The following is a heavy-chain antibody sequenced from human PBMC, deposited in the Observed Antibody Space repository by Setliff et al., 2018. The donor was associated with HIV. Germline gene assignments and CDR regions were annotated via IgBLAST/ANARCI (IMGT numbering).Heavy chain of an antibody. D-gene: IGHD3-3*01. Sequence: GASVKVSCKASGYTFTGYYMHWVRQAPGQGLEWMGWINPKSDGTNYAQKFQGWITMTRDTSISTAYMELSSLRSEDTAVYYCARPGTRWSFDYWGQGTLVTVSS. CDR3: ARPGTRWSFDY. V-gene: IGHV1-2*04. CDR1: GYTFTGYY. J-gene: IGHJ4*02. CDR2: INPKSDGT.